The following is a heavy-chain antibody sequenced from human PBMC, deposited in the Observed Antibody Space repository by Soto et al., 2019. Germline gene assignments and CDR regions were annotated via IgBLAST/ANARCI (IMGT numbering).Heavy chain of an antibody. J-gene: IGHJ6*03. CDR3: TTLLDPDYYYMDV. CDR2: IRSKAYGGTT. CDR1: GFTFGDYA. V-gene: IGHV3-49*03. D-gene: IGHD1-1*01. Sequence: GGSLRLSCTASGFTFGDYAMSWFRQAPGKGLEWVGFIRSKAYGGTTEYAASVKGRFTISRDDSKSIAYLQMNSLKTEDTAVYYCTTLLDPDYYYMDVWGKGTTVTVSS.